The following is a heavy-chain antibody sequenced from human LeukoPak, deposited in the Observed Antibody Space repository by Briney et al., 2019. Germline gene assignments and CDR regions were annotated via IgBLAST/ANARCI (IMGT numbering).Heavy chain of an antibody. CDR3: ARVSGPGLDEYFHL. CDR1: GFTLSGAW. V-gene: IGHV3-74*01. J-gene: IGHJ1*01. CDR2: INPDGTDT. Sequence: GGSLRLSCAASGFTLSGAWMHWVRQAPGKGLVWVSRINPDGTDTRYADSVKGRCTISRDDAKSTLYLHMNSLRAEDTAVYYCARVSGPGLDEYFHLWGQGTLVTVSS. D-gene: IGHD3-10*01.